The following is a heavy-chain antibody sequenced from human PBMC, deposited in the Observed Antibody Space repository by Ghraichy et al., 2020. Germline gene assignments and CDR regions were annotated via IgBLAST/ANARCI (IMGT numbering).Heavy chain of an antibody. D-gene: IGHD6-19*01. CDR3: ARGCSGCSVDY. CDR1: GYTFTSYY. CDR2: INPSGGTT. J-gene: IGHJ4*02. Sequence: ASVKVSCKASGYTFTSYYMHWVRQAPGQGLEWMGIINPSGGTTSYAQKFQGRVTMTRDTSTSTAYMELCSLRSEDTAMYYCARGCSGCSVDYWGQGTLVTVSS. V-gene: IGHV1-46*03.